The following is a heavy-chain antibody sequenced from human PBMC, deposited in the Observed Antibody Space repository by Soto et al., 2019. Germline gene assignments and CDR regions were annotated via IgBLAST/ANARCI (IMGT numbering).Heavy chain of an antibody. V-gene: IGHV1-3*01. D-gene: IGHD6-6*01. Sequence: GASVKVSCKASGYSFTNYAMHWVRQAPGQRLEWMGWINAANGNTEYSQNLQGRVTITRDTSTSTAYMELSSLRSEDTAVYYCARRSSSENGWFDPWGQGTLVTVSS. CDR1: GYSFTNYA. CDR3: ARRSSSENGWFDP. J-gene: IGHJ5*02. CDR2: INAANGNT.